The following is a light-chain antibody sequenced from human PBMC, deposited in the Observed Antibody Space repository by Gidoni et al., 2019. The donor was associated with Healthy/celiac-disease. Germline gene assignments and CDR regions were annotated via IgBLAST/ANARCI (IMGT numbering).Light chain of an antibody. V-gene: IGKV1-39*01. Sequence: DIQMTQSPSSLSASVGDKVTITCRASQSISSYLNWYQQKPGNAPKLLIYAASSLQSGVPARFSGSGSGTDFTLTISSLQPEDVATYYCQQSYSTPYTFGQGTKLEIK. CDR3: QQSYSTPYT. CDR1: QSISSY. CDR2: AAS. J-gene: IGKJ2*01.